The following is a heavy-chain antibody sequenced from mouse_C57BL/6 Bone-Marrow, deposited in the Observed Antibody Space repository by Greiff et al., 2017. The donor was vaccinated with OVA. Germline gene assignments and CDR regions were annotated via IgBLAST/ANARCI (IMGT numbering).Heavy chain of an antibody. Sequence: VQLQQSGAELVRPGASVKLSCTASGFNIKDYYMHWVKQRPEQGLEWIGRIDPEDGDTEYAPKFQGKATMTADTSPNTAYLQLSSLTSEDTAVYYCTTRVITTVVDTDYWGQGTTLTVSS. CDR3: TTRVITTVVDTDY. CDR2: IDPEDGDT. D-gene: IGHD1-1*01. V-gene: IGHV14-1*01. J-gene: IGHJ2*01. CDR1: GFNIKDYY.